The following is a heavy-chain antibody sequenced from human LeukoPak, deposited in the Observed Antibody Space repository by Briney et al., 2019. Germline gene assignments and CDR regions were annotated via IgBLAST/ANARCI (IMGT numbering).Heavy chain of an antibody. CDR1: VFSFSTFK. Sequence: GGCLRLSCAASVFSFSTFKMNWVRQAPWKGREWVAYIDTSSSARYYGDSVKGRFTISRDNAKNSLYLQMNSLRDEDTAVYYCARDAGGGDFDYWGQGTLVTVSS. J-gene: IGHJ4*02. D-gene: IGHD3-16*01. V-gene: IGHV3-48*02. CDR2: IDTSSSAR. CDR3: ARDAGGGDFDY.